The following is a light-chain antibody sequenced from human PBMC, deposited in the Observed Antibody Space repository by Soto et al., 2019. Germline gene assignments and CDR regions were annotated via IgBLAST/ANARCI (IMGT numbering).Light chain of an antibody. CDR3: QQYHKWPLT. Sequence: EIVMTQSPATLSVSPGERATLSCRASQSVSTNLAWYQQKPGQAPRLLMYGASTRATGLPASFSGSGSGTEFFLIISSLQSEDFAVYYCQQYHKWPLTFGGGTKVEIK. J-gene: IGKJ4*01. V-gene: IGKV3-15*01. CDR2: GAS. CDR1: QSVSTN.